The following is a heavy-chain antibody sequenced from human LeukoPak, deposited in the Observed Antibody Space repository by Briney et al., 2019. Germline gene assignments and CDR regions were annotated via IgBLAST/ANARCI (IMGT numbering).Heavy chain of an antibody. Sequence: PGGSLRLSCAASGFNFANHAMSWVRQTPGRGLEWVSAISGGGDITYYADSVTGRFTISRDNSKDTLFLQMHSPRPGDTAVYYCVREDTPATANYWGQGTLVTISS. CDR3: VREDTPATANY. J-gene: IGHJ4*02. D-gene: IGHD2-21*02. CDR2: ISGGGDIT. V-gene: IGHV3-23*01. CDR1: GFNFANHA.